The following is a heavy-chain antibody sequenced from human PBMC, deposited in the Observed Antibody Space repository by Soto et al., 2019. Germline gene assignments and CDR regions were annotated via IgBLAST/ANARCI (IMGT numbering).Heavy chain of an antibody. D-gene: IGHD4-17*01. CDR2: MNPNSGNT. J-gene: IGHJ4*02. CDR1: GYTFTSYD. V-gene: IGHV1-8*01. CDR3: ARILYGDNVDC. Sequence: QVQLVQSGAEVKKPGASVKVSCKASGYTFTSYDINWVRQATGQGLEWMGWMNPNSGNTGYAQKCQVRVTMTRNTSIGTAYMGLSSLGSEDTAVYYCARILYGDNVDCWGQGTLVTVSS.